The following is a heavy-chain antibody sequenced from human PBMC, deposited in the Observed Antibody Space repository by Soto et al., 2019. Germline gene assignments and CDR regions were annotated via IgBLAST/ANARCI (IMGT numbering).Heavy chain of an antibody. J-gene: IGHJ4*02. CDR1: GGSISSGGYY. CDR3: ARVACTSCSFGY. Sequence: SETLSLTCTVSGGSISSGGYYWSWIRQHPGKGLEWIGYIYYSGSTYYNPSLKSRVTISVDTSKNQFSLKLSSVTAADTAVYYCARVACTSCSFGYWGQGTPVTVSS. D-gene: IGHD2-2*01. V-gene: IGHV4-31*03. CDR2: IYYSGST.